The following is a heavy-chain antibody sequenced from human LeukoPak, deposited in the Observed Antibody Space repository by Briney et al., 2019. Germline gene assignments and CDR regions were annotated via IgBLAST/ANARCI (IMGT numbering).Heavy chain of an antibody. D-gene: IGHD2-15*01. CDR2: INHSGST. Sequence: SETLSLTCAVYGGSFSGYYWSWIRQPPGKGLEWIGEINHSGSTNYNPSLKSRVTISVVTSKNQFSLKLSSVTAADTAVYYCARGRWVYCSGGSCSPYYFDYWGEGTLVTVSS. J-gene: IGHJ4*02. CDR1: GGSFSGYY. CDR3: ARGRWVYCSGGSCSPYYFDY. V-gene: IGHV4-34*01.